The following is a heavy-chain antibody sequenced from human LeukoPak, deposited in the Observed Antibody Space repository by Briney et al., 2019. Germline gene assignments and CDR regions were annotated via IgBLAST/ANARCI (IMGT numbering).Heavy chain of an antibody. CDR3: ARDERPLLWFGELFD. D-gene: IGHD3-10*01. J-gene: IGHJ4*02. V-gene: IGHV3-48*03. CDR1: GFTFSSYE. Sequence: PGGSLRLSCAASGFTFSSYEMNCVRQAPGKGLEWVSYISSSGSTIYYADSVKGRFTISRDNAKNSLYLQMNSLRAEDTAVYYCARDERPLLWFGELFDWGQGTLVTVSS. CDR2: ISSSGSTI.